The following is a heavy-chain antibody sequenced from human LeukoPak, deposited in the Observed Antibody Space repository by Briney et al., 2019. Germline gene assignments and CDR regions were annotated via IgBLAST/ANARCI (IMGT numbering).Heavy chain of an antibody. CDR1: SGSISSYY. CDR2: IYYSGRT. J-gene: IGHJ4*02. V-gene: IGHV4-59*01. Sequence: SETLSLTCSVSSGSISSYYWSWIRQPPGKGLEWIGYIYYSGRTSYNPSLKSRVTISVDTSKNHFSLTLSSVTAADTAVYYCARGQKYRNGYTVTELGSGYFDYWGQGTLVTVSS. CDR3: ARGQKYRNGYTVTELGSGYFDY. D-gene: IGHD5-18*01.